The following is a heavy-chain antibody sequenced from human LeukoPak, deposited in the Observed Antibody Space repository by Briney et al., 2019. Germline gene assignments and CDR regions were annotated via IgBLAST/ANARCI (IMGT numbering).Heavy chain of an antibody. CDR1: GGSFSGYY. J-gene: IGHJ4*02. V-gene: IGHV4-34*01. D-gene: IGHD3-22*01. CDR3: ARANYYDSSGHQTYYFDY. CDR2: INHSGST. Sequence: SETLSFTCAVYGGSFSGYYWSWIRQPPGKGLEWIGEINHSGSTNYNPSLKSRVTISVDTSKNQFSLKLSSVTAADTAVYYCARANYYDSSGHQTYYFDYWGQGTLVTVSS.